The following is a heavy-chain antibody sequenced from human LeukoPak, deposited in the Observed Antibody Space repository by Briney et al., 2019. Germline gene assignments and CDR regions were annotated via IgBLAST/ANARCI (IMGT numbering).Heavy chain of an antibody. CDR1: GFTFSTYS. Sequence: GGSLRLSCAASGFTFSTYSTNWVRQAPGKGLEWISYISTRSSTISYADSVKGRFTISSDIAKNSLYLQMNSLRAEDTAVYYCARDLHYSFDYWGQGTLVTVSS. D-gene: IGHD2-21*01. J-gene: IGHJ4*02. CDR2: ISTRSSTI. CDR3: ARDLHYSFDY. V-gene: IGHV3-48*01.